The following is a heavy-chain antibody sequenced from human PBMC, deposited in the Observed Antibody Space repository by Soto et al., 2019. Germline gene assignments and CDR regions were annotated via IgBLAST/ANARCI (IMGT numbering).Heavy chain of an antibody. CDR3: AKDSSTLGMDV. D-gene: IGHD3-16*01. V-gene: IGHV3-30*18. Sequence: HPGGSLRLSCAASGFTFSSYGMRWVRQAPGKGLEWVAVISYDGSNKYYADSVKGRFTISRDNSKNTLYLQMNSLRAEDTAVYYCAKDSSTLGMDVWGQGTTVTVSS. CDR2: ISYDGSNK. CDR1: GFTFSSYG. J-gene: IGHJ6*02.